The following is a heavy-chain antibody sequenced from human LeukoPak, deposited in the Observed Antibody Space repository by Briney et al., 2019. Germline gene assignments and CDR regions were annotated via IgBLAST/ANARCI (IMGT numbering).Heavy chain of an antibody. Sequence: PSETLSLTCTVSGGSISSYYWSWIRQPPGKGLEWIGYIYYSGSTNYNPSLKSRVTISVDTSKNQFSLKLSSVTAADTAVYYCARDSGSYFGFDYWGQGTLVTVSP. CDR2: IYYSGST. D-gene: IGHD1-26*01. J-gene: IGHJ4*02. CDR3: ARDSGSYFGFDY. CDR1: GGSISSYY. V-gene: IGHV4-59*01.